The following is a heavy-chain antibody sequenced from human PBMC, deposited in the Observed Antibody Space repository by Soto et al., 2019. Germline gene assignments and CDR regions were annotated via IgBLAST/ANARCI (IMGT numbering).Heavy chain of an antibody. Sequence: QLHLVQSGAVVKKPGASVTVSCSASGYPVTAYYMHWVRQAPGRGLEWMGGINPATGAAKYTQTFQGRVTMTRDTSTSTVFMEVGGLTSEDAAVFCCARGGGVGVAGSAAFDMWGQGTLVTVSS. J-gene: IGHJ3*02. V-gene: IGHV1-2*02. CDR3: ARGGGVGVAGSAAFDM. CDR2: INPATGAA. D-gene: IGHD3-3*01. CDR1: GYPVTAYY.